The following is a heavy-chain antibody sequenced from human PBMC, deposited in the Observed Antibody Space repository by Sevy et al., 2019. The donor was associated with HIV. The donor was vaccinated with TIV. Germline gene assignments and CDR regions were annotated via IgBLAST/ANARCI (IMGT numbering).Heavy chain of an antibody. Sequence: GSSLRLSCSASGFTFSGSALHWVRQAPGKGLEYVSVISSSGSGTYYAESVKGRFTISRDNSKNTLYLQMRSLRTEDTAVYYCVKDSIFYDSSSGYRPFYYYGMDVWGQGTSVTVSS. CDR2: ISSSGSGT. J-gene: IGHJ6*02. V-gene: IGHV3-64D*09. D-gene: IGHD3-3*01. CDR1: GFTFSGSA. CDR3: VKDSIFYDSSSGYRPFYYYGMDV.